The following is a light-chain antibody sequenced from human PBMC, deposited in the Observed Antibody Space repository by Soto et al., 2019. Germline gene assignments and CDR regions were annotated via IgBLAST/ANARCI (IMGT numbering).Light chain of an antibody. Sequence: DIVWTYYAGTRSVAAGERATLSCRASQSVSSYLAWYQQKPGQAPRLLIYDASNRATGIPARFSGSGSGTDFTLTISSLEPEDIAVYYCQQGSNWWTSGQGSKVDI. CDR2: DAS. CDR3: QQGSNWWT. CDR1: QSVSSY. J-gene: IGKJ1*01. V-gene: IGKV3-11*01.